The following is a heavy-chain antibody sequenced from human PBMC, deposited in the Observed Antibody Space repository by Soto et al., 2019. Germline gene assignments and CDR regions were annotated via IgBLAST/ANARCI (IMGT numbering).Heavy chain of an antibody. CDR3: ARLVPGAEAWFGP. D-gene: IGHD2-2*01. Sequence: VAAVNVSFKSCCCTFSNYVITWVRQAPGQPLEWLGWISLYSDGTNYAQKFQGRVSMTTDTSTTTAYMELRSLRSDDTAVYYCARLVPGAEAWFGPWGQGTLVTVSS. CDR2: ISLYSDGT. V-gene: IGHV1-18*01. J-gene: IGHJ5*02. CDR1: CCTFSNYV.